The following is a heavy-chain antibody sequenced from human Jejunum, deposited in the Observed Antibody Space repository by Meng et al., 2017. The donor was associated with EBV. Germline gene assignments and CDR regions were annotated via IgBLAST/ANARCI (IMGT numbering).Heavy chain of an antibody. CDR3: ARDRGVEDN. Sequence: QVQLQESGPGLVKPSGXPSLTCAVSGGSISTDNWWSWFRQPPGKGLEYIGEIHHSGSTKYNPSLKSRVTISVDKSNNHFSLKLSSVTAADTAVYYCARDRGVEDNWGQGTLVTVSS. D-gene: IGHD5-24*01. J-gene: IGHJ4*02. CDR2: IHHSGST. CDR1: GGSISTDNW. V-gene: IGHV4-4*02.